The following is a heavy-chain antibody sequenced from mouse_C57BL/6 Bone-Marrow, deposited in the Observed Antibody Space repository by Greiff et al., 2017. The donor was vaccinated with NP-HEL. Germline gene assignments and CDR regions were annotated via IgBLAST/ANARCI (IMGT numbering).Heavy chain of an antibody. D-gene: IGHD2-1*01. CDR2: ILPSIGRT. V-gene: IGHV15-2*01. Sequence: QVQLQQSGSELRSPGSSVKLSCKDFDSEVFPIAYMSWVRQKPGHGFEWIGGILPSIGRTIYGEKYEDKATLEADTLSNTAYLELNSLTSEDSAIYSCAQIYYGPPYYFDYWGQGTTLTVSS. CDR1: DSEVFPIAY. CDR3: AQIYYGPPYYFDY. J-gene: IGHJ2*01.